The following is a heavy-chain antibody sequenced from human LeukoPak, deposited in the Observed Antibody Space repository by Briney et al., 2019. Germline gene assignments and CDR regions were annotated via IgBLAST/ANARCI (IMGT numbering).Heavy chain of an antibody. CDR2: ISYSGAT. V-gene: IGHV4-39*01. CDR1: GRSISSTNFY. Sequence: KPSETPSLTCTVSGRSISSTNFYWGWIRQPPGKGLKWIGSISYSGATYYNASLKSRLTVSADTSKKEFSLKLSSVTAADTAVYYCASLPRYDFWTWGQGNLVIVSS. D-gene: IGHD3-3*01. J-gene: IGHJ5*02. CDR3: ASLPRYDFWT.